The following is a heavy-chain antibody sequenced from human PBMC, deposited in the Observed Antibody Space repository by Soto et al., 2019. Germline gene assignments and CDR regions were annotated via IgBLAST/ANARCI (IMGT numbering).Heavy chain of an antibody. Sequence: SETLSLTCTVSGGSISSYYWSWIRQPPGKGLEWIGYIYYSGSTNYNPSLKSRVTISVDTSKNQFSLKLSSVTAADTAVYYCARNRGGKSLRGDYDDCGQGSLVTVSS. CDR3: ARNRGGKSLRGDYDD. CDR1: GGSISSYY. CDR2: IYYSGST. D-gene: IGHD4-17*01. J-gene: IGHJ4*02. V-gene: IGHV4-59*01.